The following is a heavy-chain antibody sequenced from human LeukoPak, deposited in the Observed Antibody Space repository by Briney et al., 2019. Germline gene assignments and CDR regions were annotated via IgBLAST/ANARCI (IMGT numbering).Heavy chain of an antibody. J-gene: IGHJ3*02. CDR3: AKDRRGDYCSSTSCPIDAFDI. D-gene: IGHD2-2*01. V-gene: IGHV3-21*04. CDR1: GFTFSSYS. CDR2: ISSSSSYI. Sequence: SGGSLRLSCAASGFTFSSYSMNWVRQAPGKGLEWVSSISSSSSYIYYADSVKGRFTISRDNAKNSLYLQMNSLRAEDTAVYYCAKDRRGDYCSSTSCPIDAFDIWGQGTMVTVSS.